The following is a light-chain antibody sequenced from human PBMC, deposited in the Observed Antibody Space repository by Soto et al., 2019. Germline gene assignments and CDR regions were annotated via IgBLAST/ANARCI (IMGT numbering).Light chain of an antibody. CDR3: QQFYSTLT. Sequence: DIVMTQSPDSLAVSLGERATINCKSSQRVLYSSNNKNYLAWYQQKPGQPPKLLISWASTRESGVPDRFSGSGSGTDFTLTITSLQAEDVAVYYCQQFYSTLTFGPGTKVD. V-gene: IGKV4-1*01. CDR2: WAS. CDR1: QRVLYSSNNKNY. J-gene: IGKJ3*01.